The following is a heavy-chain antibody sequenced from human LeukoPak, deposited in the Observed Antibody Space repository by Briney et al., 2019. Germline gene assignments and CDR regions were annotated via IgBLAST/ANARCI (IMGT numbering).Heavy chain of an antibody. CDR1: GCTFTTYY. CDR3: ARGMSSGSSAFDY. J-gene: IGHJ4*02. V-gene: IGHV1-46*01. Sequence: ASVKVSCKASGCTFTTYYMHWVRQAPGQGLEWMGIINPSGGSTSYAQRFQGRLTMTRDTSTRTVYMDLSSLRSEDTAVYYCARGMSSGSSAFDYWGQGTLVTVSS. CDR2: INPSGGST. D-gene: IGHD1-26*01.